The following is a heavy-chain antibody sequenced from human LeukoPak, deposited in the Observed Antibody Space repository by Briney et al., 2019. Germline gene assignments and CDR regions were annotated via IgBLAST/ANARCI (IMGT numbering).Heavy chain of an antibody. V-gene: IGHV1-8*01. J-gene: IGHJ6*02. CDR1: GYTFTSYD. CDR2: MNPNSGDT. D-gene: IGHD6-6*01. Sequence: ASVKVSCKASGYTFTSYDINWVRQATGQGLEWMGWMNPNSGDTGYAQKFQGRVTMTRNTSISTAYMELSSLRSEDTAVYYCARGQYSSSETGMDVWGQGTTVTVSS. CDR3: ARGQYSSSETGMDV.